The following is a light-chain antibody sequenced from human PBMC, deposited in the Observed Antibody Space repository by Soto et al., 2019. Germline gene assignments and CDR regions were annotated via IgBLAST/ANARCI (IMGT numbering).Light chain of an antibody. V-gene: IGKV3-11*01. CDR3: QKRSNWYP. Sequence: EIVLTQSPATLSLSPGERATLSCRASQSISSFLTWYQHKPGQAPRLLIYDASKRATGIPARFSGSGSGTDFTLTISSLEPEDFGVYYCQKRSNWYPFGPVTKVDIX. J-gene: IGKJ2*01. CDR1: QSISSF. CDR2: DAS.